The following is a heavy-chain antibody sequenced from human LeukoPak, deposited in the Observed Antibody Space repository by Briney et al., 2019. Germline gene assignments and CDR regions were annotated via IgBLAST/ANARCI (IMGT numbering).Heavy chain of an antibody. CDR3: ARVSSYYDSSGYVGY. CDR2: INHSGST. CDR1: GGSFSGYY. D-gene: IGHD3-22*01. Sequence: PSETLSLTCAVYGGSFSGYYWSWIRQPPGKGLEWIGEINHSGSTNYNPSLKSRVTISVDTSKNQFSLKLSSVTAADTAVYYCARVSSYYDSSGYVGYWGQGTLVTVSS. J-gene: IGHJ4*02. V-gene: IGHV4-34*01.